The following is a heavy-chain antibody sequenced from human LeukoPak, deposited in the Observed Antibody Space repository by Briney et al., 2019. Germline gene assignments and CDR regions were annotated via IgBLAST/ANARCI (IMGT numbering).Heavy chain of an antibody. V-gene: IGHV3-48*04. CDR1: GFTFSSYS. CDR2: ISSSGSTI. D-gene: IGHD6-13*01. J-gene: IGHJ5*02. Sequence: PGGSLRLSCAASGFTFSSYSMNWARQAPGKGLEWVSYISSSGSTIYYADSVKGRFTISRDNAKNSLYLQMNSLRAEDTAVYYCARATWSGIAAAGNWFDPWGQGTLVTVSS. CDR3: ARATWSGIAAAGNWFDP.